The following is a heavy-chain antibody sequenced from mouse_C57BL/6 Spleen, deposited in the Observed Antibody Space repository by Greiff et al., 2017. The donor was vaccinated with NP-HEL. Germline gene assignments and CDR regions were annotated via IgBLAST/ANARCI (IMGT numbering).Heavy chain of an antibody. Sequence: EVMLVESGGGLVKPGGSLKLSCAASGFTFSDYGMHWVRQAPEKGLEWVAYISSGSSTIYYADTVKGRFTISRDNAKNTLFLQMTSLRSEDTAMYYCARDYYGSSRYFDVWGTGTTVTVSS. J-gene: IGHJ1*03. CDR3: ARDYYGSSRYFDV. D-gene: IGHD1-1*01. V-gene: IGHV5-17*01. CDR1: GFTFSDYG. CDR2: ISSGSSTI.